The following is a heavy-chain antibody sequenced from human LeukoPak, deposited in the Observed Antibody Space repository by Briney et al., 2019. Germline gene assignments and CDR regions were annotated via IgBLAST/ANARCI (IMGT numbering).Heavy chain of an antibody. CDR1: GYSFTSYY. V-gene: IGHV1-46*01. Sequence: GASVEVSCKASGYSFTSYYIHWVRQAPGQGLEWMGIINPSGGSTSYAQKFQGRVTMTRDTSTSTVYMELSSLRSEDTAVFYCARCREIRFLDSPFDYWGQGTLVTVSS. J-gene: IGHJ4*02. D-gene: IGHD3-3*01. CDR3: ARCREIRFLDSPFDY. CDR2: INPSGGST.